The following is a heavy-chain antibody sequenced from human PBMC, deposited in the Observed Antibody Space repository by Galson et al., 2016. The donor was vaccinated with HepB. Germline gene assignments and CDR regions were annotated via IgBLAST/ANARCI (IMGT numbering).Heavy chain of an antibody. V-gene: IGHV1-46*01. J-gene: IGHJ4*02. CDR3: ARDERTGTFYTFDL. Sequence: SVKVSCKASGHTLTNXXMHXXXQAXXXGLXXMGXXXPGXXXTTXAQNXXGRVALTXDTSTSTVYMELXSLRFEDTAVYYCARDERTGTFYTFDLWGQGTLXTVSS. CDR2: XXPGXXXT. CDR1: GHTLTNXX. D-gene: IGHD1-26*01.